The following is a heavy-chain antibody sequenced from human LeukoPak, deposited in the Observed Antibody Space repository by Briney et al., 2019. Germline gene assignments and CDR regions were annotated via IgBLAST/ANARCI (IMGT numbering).Heavy chain of an antibody. CDR2: ISSSSSYI. D-gene: IGHD3-10*01. J-gene: IGHJ4*02. V-gene: IGHV3-21*01. Sequence: GGSLRLSSAVSGFTFSSYSMNWVRQAPGKGLEWVSSISSSSSYIYYADSVKGRFTISRDNAKNSLYLRMNSLRAEDTAVYYCARDRVTMVRGVIIPNDYWGQGTLVTVSS. CDR1: GFTFSSYS. CDR3: ARDRVTMVRGVIIPNDY.